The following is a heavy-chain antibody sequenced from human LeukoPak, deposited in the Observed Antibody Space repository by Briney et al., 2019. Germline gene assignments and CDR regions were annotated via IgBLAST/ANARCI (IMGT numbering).Heavy chain of an antibody. Sequence: ASETLSLTCTVSGGSISSGSYYWSWIRQPAGKGLEWIGRIYTSGSTNYNPSLKSRVTISVDTSKNQFSLKLSSVTAADTAVYYCARDRYCSSTSCPRHYYYYYMDVWGKGTTVTVSS. CDR3: ARDRYCSSTSCPRHYYYYYMDV. V-gene: IGHV4-61*02. CDR1: GGSISSGSYY. CDR2: IYTSGST. J-gene: IGHJ6*03. D-gene: IGHD2-2*01.